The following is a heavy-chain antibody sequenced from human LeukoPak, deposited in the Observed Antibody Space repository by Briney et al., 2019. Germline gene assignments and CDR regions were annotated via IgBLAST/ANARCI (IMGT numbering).Heavy chain of an antibody. CDR2: IRYDGSNK. CDR3: AKLAYSSSSSVDY. V-gene: IGHV3-30*02. CDR1: GFTFSTYG. J-gene: IGHJ4*02. Sequence: GGSLRLSCAASGFTFSTYGMHWVRQAPGKGLEWVAFIRYDGSNKYYADSVKGRFTISRDTSKNTLYLQMNSLRAEDTAVYYCAKLAYSSSSSVDYWGQGTLVTVSS. D-gene: IGHD6-6*01.